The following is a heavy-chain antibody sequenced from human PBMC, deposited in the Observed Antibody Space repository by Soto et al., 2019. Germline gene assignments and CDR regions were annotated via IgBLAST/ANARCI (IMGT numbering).Heavy chain of an antibody. D-gene: IGHD2-2*01. CDR2: ISAYNGRT. Sequence: ASVKVSCKTFGGTFRSDALHRVRQAPGQGLEWMGRISAYNGRTNYVQKLQGRVTVTTDTSTSTAYMELRSLRSDDTAVYYCARGCRSTSCQSYYGLDVWGQGTTVTSP. CDR3: ARGCRSTSCQSYYGLDV. J-gene: IGHJ6*02. V-gene: IGHV1-18*01. CDR1: GGTFRSDA.